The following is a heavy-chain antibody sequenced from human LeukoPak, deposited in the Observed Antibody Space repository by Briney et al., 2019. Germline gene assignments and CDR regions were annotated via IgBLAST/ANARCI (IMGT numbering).Heavy chain of an antibody. J-gene: IGHJ4*02. V-gene: IGHV4-4*02. CDR2: IYHSGST. CDR1: GGSISSSHW. CDR3: ARKDYGSGSFSRSFDY. D-gene: IGHD3-10*01. Sequence: PSGTLSLTCAVSGGSISSSHWWGGVRQPPGKGLEGTGEIYHSGSTNYNPSLKSRVTISVDKSKNQFSLKLSSVTAADTAMYYCARKDYGSGSFSRSFDYWGQGTLVTVSS.